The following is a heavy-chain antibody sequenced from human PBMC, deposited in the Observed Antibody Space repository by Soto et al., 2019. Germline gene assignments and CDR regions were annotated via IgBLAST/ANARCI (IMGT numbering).Heavy chain of an antibody. CDR3: AREADRAIVHYYYAMDV. CDR1: VFTFSTYA. J-gene: IGHJ6*02. V-gene: IGHV3-30-3*01. D-gene: IGHD5-18*01. Sequence: QVQVVESGGGVVQPGRSLRLSCTASVFTFSTYAMHWVRQAPGKGLEWLAIISFDGGKEYYADSVKGRFTISRDNSKNTLYLQMNRLRVEDTAVYYCAREADRAIVHYYYAMDVWGQGTTVTVSS. CDR2: ISFDGGKE.